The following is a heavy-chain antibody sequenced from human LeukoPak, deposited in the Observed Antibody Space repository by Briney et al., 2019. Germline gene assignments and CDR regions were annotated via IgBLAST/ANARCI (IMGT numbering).Heavy chain of an antibody. D-gene: IGHD5-18*01. CDR1: GFTFSSYG. J-gene: IGHJ4*02. V-gene: IGHV3-30*03. Sequence: PGRSLRLSCAAFGFTFSSYGMHWVRQAPGKGLEWVAVISYDGSNKYYADSVKGRFTISRDNSKNTLYLQMNSLRAEDTAVYYCALPRIQLPGYWGQGTLVTVSS. CDR3: ALPRIQLPGY. CDR2: ISYDGSNK.